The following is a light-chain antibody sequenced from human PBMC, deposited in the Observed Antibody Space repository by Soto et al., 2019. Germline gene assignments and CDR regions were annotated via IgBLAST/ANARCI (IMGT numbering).Light chain of an antibody. CDR3: QQYYGYSRT. J-gene: IGKJ1*01. V-gene: IGKV1-5*03. CDR2: KAS. CDR1: QSISSW. Sequence: DIQMTQSPSTLSASVGDRVTITCRASQSISSWLAWYQQKPGKAPKLLTYKASSLESGVASRFSGSGSGTEFTLTISSLQPDDVATYYCQQYYGYSRTFGQGTKGEIK.